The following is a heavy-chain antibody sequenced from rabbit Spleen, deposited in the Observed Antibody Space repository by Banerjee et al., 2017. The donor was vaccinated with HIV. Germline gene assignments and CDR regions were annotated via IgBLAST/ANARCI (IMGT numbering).Heavy chain of an antibody. CDR1: GFSFSRYW. Sequence: QEQLEESGGDLVKPEGSLTLACTASGFSFSRYWICWVRQAPGKGLEWIGCIVTGSGNTYYATWAKGRFTISKASSTTVTLQMTSLTAADTATYFCARGSAAMTMVITGYYLSLWGPGTLVTVS. D-gene: IGHD2-1*01. V-gene: IGHV1S45*01. CDR2: IVTGSGNT. J-gene: IGHJ4*01. CDR3: ARGSAAMTMVITGYYLSL.